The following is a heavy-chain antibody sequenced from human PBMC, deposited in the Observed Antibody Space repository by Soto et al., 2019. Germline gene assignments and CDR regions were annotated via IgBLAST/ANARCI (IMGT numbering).Heavy chain of an antibody. CDR1: GFTFSSYD. CDR2: IGTAGDT. V-gene: IGHV3-13*01. D-gene: IGHD6-13*01. CDR3: ARGARYSSSWYFSGGAIDY. J-gene: IGHJ4*02. Sequence: GGSLRLSCAASGFTFSSYDMHWVRQATGKGLEWVSAIGTAGDTYYPGSVKGRFTISRENAKNSLYLQMNSLRAEDTAVYYCARGARYSSSWYFSGGAIDYWGQGTLVTVSS.